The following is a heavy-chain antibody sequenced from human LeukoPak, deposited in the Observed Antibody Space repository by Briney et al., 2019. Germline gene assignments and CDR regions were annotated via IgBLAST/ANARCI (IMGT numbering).Heavy chain of an antibody. CDR2: ISGSGGST. V-gene: IGHV3-23*01. D-gene: IGHD3-22*01. Sequence: PGGSLRLSCAASGFTFSSCAMSWVRQAPGKGLEWVSAISGSGGSTYYADSVKGRFTISRDNSKNTLYLQMNSLRAEDTAVYYCAKGDYDSSGYYLRGGAFDIWGQGTMVTVSS. CDR3: AKGDYDSSGYYLRGGAFDI. CDR1: GFTFSSCA. J-gene: IGHJ3*02.